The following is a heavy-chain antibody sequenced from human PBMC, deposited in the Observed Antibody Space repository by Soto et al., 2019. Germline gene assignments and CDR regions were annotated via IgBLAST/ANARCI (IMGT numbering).Heavy chain of an antibody. CDR2: IYPGDSDT. D-gene: IGHD6-19*01. J-gene: IGHJ5*02. CDR3: ARRTSYSSGPAGWFDP. V-gene: IGHV5-51*01. CDR1: GYSFTSYW. Sequence: PGESLKISCKGSGYSFTSYWIGWVRQMPGKGLEWMGIIYPGDSDTRYSPSFQGQVTISADKSISTAYLQWSSLKASDTAMYYCARRTSYSSGPAGWFDPWGQGTLVTVSS.